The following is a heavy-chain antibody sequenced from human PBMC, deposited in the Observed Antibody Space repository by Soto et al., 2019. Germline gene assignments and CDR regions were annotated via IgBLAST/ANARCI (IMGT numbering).Heavy chain of an antibody. D-gene: IGHD6-13*01. CDR2: IHHSGSA. J-gene: IGHJ5*02. Sequence: QVQLQESGPGLVKPSETLSLTCTVSGDSVNTGVYYWSWVRQSPGKGREWIGYIHHSGSAQYHPSLTSRVNISGDTSKNQFCLSLTSVAAADTAVSYCARRSIAAAGTPLGFDPGGPGTPVTVSS. V-gene: IGHV4-61*08. CDR1: GDSVNTGVYY. CDR3: ARRSIAAAGTPLGFDP.